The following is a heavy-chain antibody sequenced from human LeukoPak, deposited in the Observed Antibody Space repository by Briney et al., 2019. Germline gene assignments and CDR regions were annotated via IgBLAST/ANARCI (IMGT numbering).Heavy chain of an antibody. CDR2: FDPEDGET. J-gene: IGHJ6*02. V-gene: IGHV1-24*01. CDR3: AREEKGTVTTDLADYYYGMDV. Sequence: ASVKVSCKVSGYTLTELSMHWVRQAPGKGLEWMGGFDPEDGETIYAQKFQGRVTITADESTSTAYMELSSLRSEDTAVYYCAREEKGTVTTDLADYYYGMDVWGQGTTVTVSS. D-gene: IGHD4-17*01. CDR1: GYTLTELS.